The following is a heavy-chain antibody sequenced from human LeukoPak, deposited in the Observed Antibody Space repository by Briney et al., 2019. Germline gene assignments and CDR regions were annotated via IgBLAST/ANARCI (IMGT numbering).Heavy chain of an antibody. J-gene: IGHJ3*02. CDR3: ARRHPRIAAAGRGGAFDI. Sequence: SQTLSLTCTVSGVSISSGGYYWSWIRQHPGKGLEWIGYIYYTGSTYYNPSLKSRVSISVDTSKNQFSLNLSSVTAADTAVYYCARRHPRIAAAGRGGAFDIWGQGTMVTVSS. CDR2: IYYTGST. CDR1: GVSISSGGYY. V-gene: IGHV4-31*03. D-gene: IGHD6-13*01.